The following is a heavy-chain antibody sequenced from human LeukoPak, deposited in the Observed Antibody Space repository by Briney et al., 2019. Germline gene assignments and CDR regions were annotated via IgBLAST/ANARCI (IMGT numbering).Heavy chain of an antibody. Sequence: ASVRVSCKASGYTFTTYPMNWVRQAPGQGLEWMGWINTNTGNPTYAQGFTGRFVFSLDTSVSTAYLQISSLKADDTAVYYCARDPYTSSTWYRGRANNWFDPWGQGTLVTVSS. D-gene: IGHD6-13*01. J-gene: IGHJ5*02. V-gene: IGHV7-4-1*02. CDR1: GYTFTTYP. CDR2: INTNTGNP. CDR3: ARDPYTSSTWYRGRANNWFDP.